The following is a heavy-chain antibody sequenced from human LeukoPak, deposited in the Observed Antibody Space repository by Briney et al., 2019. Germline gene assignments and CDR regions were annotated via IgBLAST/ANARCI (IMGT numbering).Heavy chain of an antibody. V-gene: IGHV4-59*12. CDR1: GGSISSYY. J-gene: IGHJ4*02. Sequence: SETLSLTCTVSGGSISSYYWSWIRQPPGKGLEWIGYIYYSGSTNYNPSLKSRVTMSVDTSKNQFSLKLSSVTAADTAVYYCARDPSCSNGVCYSGKNYFEYWGQGTLVTVSS. CDR3: ARDPSCSNGVCYSGKNYFEY. D-gene: IGHD2-8*01. CDR2: IYYSGST.